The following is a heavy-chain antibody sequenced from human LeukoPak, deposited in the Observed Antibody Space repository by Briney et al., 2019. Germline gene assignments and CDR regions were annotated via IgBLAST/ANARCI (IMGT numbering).Heavy chain of an antibody. V-gene: IGHV4-39*01. CDR1: GGSISISAYY. D-gene: IGHD3-22*01. J-gene: IGHJ4*02. CDR2: IYYTGSTS. CDR3: ARRDDSSNYPRFDY. Sequence: SEPLSLTCTVSGGSISISAYYWGWIRQPPGKGLEWIGNIYYTGSTSYHNPSLKSRVTISVDTSKNQFSLKLTSVTAADTAVYYCARRDDSSNYPRFDYWGRGILVTVSS.